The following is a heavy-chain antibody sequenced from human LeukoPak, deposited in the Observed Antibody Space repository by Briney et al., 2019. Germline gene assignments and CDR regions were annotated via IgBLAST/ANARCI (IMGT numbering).Heavy chain of an antibody. J-gene: IGHJ6*03. CDR1: GFTFDDYG. CDR3: ARVQKGYYYGSGSYYNAYYYYYYMDV. D-gene: IGHD3-10*01. Sequence: PGGSLRLSCAASGFTFDDYGMSWVRQAPGKGLEWVSGINWNGGSTDYADSVKGRFTISRDNAKNSLYLQMNSLRAEDTALYYCARVQKGYYYGSGSYYNAYYYYYYMDVWGKGTTVTVSS. CDR2: INWNGGST. V-gene: IGHV3-20*04.